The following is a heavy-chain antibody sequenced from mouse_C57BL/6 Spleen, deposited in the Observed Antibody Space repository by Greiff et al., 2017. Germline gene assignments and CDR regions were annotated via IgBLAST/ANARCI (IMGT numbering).Heavy chain of an antibody. J-gene: IGHJ1*03. Sequence: QVQLQQPGTELVKPGASVKLSCKASGYTFTSYWMHWVKQRPGQGLEWIGHINPSNGGTNYNEKFKSKATLTVDKSSRTAYMQLSSLTSEDSAVDYCAKATVVATRYFDVGGTGTTVTVSS. D-gene: IGHD1-1*01. CDR3: AKATVVATRYFDV. CDR2: INPSNGGT. CDR1: GYTFTSYW. V-gene: IGHV1-53*01.